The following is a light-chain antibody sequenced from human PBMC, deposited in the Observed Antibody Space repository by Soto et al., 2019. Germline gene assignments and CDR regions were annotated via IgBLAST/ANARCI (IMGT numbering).Light chain of an antibody. J-gene: IGLJ1*01. CDR1: SSDVGAYNF. CDR2: EVS. CDR3: SSFATSSTPLYV. Sequence: QSALTQPASVSGSPGQSITLSCTGTSSDVGAYNFVSWFQQHPGKPPKLIIFEVSRRPSGISNRFSGSKSGNTASLTISGLQAEDEADYYCSSFATSSTPLYVFGPGTKLTVL. V-gene: IGLV2-14*01.